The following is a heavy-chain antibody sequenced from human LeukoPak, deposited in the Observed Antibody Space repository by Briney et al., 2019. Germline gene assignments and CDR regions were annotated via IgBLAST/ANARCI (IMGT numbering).Heavy chain of an antibody. V-gene: IGHV1-24*01. D-gene: IGHD3-22*01. CDR3: AREATTRRYYYDSSGYIGY. CDR2: FDPEDGET. Sequence: GASVKLSCKVSGYTLTELSMHWVRQAPGKGLEWMGGFDPEDGETIYAQKFQGRVTMTRDTSISTAYMELSRLRSDDTAAYYCAREATTRRYYYDSSGYIGYWGQGTLVTVSS. J-gene: IGHJ4*02. CDR1: GYTLTELS.